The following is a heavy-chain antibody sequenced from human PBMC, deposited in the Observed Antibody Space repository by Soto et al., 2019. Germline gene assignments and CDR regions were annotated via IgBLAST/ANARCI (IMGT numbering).Heavy chain of an antibody. CDR2: IIPIFGTV. CDR1: GGTFSNYP. Sequence: QVQLVQSGAEVKKPGSSVKVSSKASGGTFSNYPISWVRQAPGQGLEWMGGIIPIFGTVNYAQTFQGRVTITADESTSTVYMALSSLRSADTAVYYCARGNHRWLQLWYFDLWGRGTLVTVSS. J-gene: IGHJ2*01. D-gene: IGHD5-12*01. CDR3: ARGNHRWLQLWYFDL. V-gene: IGHV1-69*12.